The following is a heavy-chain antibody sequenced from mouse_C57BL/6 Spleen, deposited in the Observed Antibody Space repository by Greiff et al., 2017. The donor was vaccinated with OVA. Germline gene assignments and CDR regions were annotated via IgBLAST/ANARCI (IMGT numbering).Heavy chain of an antibody. Sequence: QVQLQQPGTELVKPGASVKLSCNASGYTFTSYWMHWVKQRPGQGLEWIGNINPSNGGTNYNEKFKSKATLTVDKSSSTAYMQLSSLTSEDSAVYYCARWITTVVARYFDVWGTGTTVTVSS. CDR3: ARWITTVVARYFDV. D-gene: IGHD1-1*01. V-gene: IGHV1-53*01. CDR2: INPSNGGT. CDR1: GYTFTSYW. J-gene: IGHJ1*03.